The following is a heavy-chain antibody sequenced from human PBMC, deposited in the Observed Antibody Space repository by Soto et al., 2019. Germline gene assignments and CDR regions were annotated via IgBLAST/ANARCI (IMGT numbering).Heavy chain of an antibody. J-gene: IGHJ4*02. CDR1: GFTFSNYA. CDR3: PQYFGHIAYHFEC. Sequence: EVQLLESGGDLVQPGGSLRLSCAASGFTFSNYAMTWVRQAPGKGLEWVSTLTGSANRAYYADSVQGRFTISRDNSQNTLYLQMISLRAEDTAVYYCPQYFGHIAYHFECWGQGRLVTVSS. V-gene: IGHV3-23*01. D-gene: IGHD3-10*01. CDR2: LTGSANRA.